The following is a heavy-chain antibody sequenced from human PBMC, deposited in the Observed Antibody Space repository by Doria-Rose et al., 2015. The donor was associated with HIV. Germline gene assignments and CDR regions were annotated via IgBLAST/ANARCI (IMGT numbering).Heavy chain of an antibody. D-gene: IGHD3-10*01. Sequence: VQLVESGGGVVQPGGSLRVSCAAFGFTFSSHGMQWVRQAPGKGLEWVAFIRYDGSNKYYADSVKGRFTISRDNSKKTLYLQMNRLTAEDTAVYYCAKTSGSSLDYWGQGMLVTVSS. V-gene: IGHV3-30*02. CDR1: GFTFSSHG. J-gene: IGHJ4*02. CDR2: IRYDGSNK. CDR3: AKTSGSSLDY.